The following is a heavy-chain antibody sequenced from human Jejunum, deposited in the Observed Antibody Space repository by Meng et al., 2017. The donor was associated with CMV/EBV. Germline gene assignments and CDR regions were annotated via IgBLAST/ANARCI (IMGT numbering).Heavy chain of an antibody. CDR3: ARDNHPGNYFYYYGIDF. J-gene: IGHJ6*02. CDR2: ISPASSTI. V-gene: IGHV3-48*01. CDR1: FIAYS. Sequence: FIAYSMNWVRQAPGKGLEWIAYISPASSTIHYADSVKGRFTVSRDNVNNSLYLQMSGLRAEDAAVYYCARDNHPGNYFYYYGIDFWGQGTTVTVSS. D-gene: IGHD1-14*01.